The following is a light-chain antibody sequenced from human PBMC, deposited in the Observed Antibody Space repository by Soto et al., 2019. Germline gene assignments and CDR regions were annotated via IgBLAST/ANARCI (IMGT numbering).Light chain of an antibody. J-gene: IGLJ3*02. CDR2: EVN. CDR3: SSYTTSSTQV. V-gene: IGLV2-14*01. Sequence: QSALTQPASVSGSPGQSITISCAGTSSDVGGYNYVSWYQQHPGKAPKLMIYEVNYRPSGVSDRFSGSKSGNTASLTISGLQAEDVADYYCSSYTTSSTQVFGGGTKLTVL. CDR1: SSDVGGYNY.